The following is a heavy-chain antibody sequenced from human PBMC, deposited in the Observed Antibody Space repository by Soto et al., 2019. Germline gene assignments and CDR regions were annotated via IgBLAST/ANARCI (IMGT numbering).Heavy chain of an antibody. Sequence: SETLSLTCTVSGGSISGDYYWSWIRQPPGKGLEWIGYIYYSGSTYYNPSLKSRVTISVDTSKNQFSLKLSSVTAADTAVYYCASSEASGWGSWFDPWGQGTLVTVSS. D-gene: IGHD3-16*01. CDR2: IYYSGST. V-gene: IGHV4-30-4*01. CDR1: GGSISGDYY. CDR3: ASSEASGWGSWFDP. J-gene: IGHJ5*02.